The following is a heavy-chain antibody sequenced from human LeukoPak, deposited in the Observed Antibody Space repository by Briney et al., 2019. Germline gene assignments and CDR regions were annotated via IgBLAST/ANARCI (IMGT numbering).Heavy chain of an antibody. J-gene: IGHJ5*02. CDR1: GGSISSYTYY. CDR3: ARHPLTTFGGPRNWFDP. Sequence: SETLSLTCAVSGGSISSYTYYWGWIRQPPGKGLEWIGSVHHSGTTYYNPSLKSRVTISVDTSKNQFSLKLSSVTAADTAVYYCARHPLTTFGGPRNWFDPWGQGTLVIVSS. V-gene: IGHV4-39*01. CDR2: VHHSGTT. D-gene: IGHD4-11*01.